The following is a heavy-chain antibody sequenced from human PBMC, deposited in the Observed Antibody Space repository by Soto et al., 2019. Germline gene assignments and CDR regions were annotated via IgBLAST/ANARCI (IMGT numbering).Heavy chain of an antibody. CDR3: ARVFVKEQGLPTLFFRH. CDR2: IIPILGIA. CDR1: GGTFSSYT. D-gene: IGHD6-19*01. V-gene: IGHV1-69*02. Sequence: SVKVSCKASGGTFSSYTISWVRQAPGQGLEWMGRIIPILGIANYAQKFQGRVTITADKSTSTAYMELSSLRSDDTAVYYCARVFVKEQGLPTLFFRHWGKGTLVTVSS. J-gene: IGHJ1*01.